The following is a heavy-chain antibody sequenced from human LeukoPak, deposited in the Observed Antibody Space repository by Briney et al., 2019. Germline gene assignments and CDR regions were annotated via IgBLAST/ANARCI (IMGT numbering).Heavy chain of an antibody. CDR2: ISGSGGST. CDR1: GFTFSSYA. CDR3: AKDVIRGVIFSFDY. V-gene: IGHV3-23*01. Sequence: GGSLRLSCAASGFTFSSYAMSWVREAPGKGLEWVSTISGSGGSTYSADSAKRRFTISRDNSKNTLYLQMNSLRAEDTAVYYCAKDVIRGVIFSFDYWGQGTLVTVSS. D-gene: IGHD3-10*01. J-gene: IGHJ4*02.